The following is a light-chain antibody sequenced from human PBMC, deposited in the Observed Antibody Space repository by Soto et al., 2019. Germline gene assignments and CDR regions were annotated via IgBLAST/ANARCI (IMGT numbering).Light chain of an antibody. V-gene: IGKV3-20*01. CDR1: QSVSSSY. CDR3: QQYCSSLT. J-gene: IGKJ4*01. Sequence: EIVLTQSPGTLSLSPGERATLSCRASQSVSSSYLAWYQQKPGQAPRLLIYGASSRATGIPDRFSGSGSGTDFTLTISRLAPEYFAVYYCQQYCSSLTFGGGPKVEIK. CDR2: GAS.